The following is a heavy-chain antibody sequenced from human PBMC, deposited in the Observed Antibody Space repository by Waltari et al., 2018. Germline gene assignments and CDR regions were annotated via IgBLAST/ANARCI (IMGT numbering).Heavy chain of an antibody. V-gene: IGHV3-74*01. CDR3: VRGSLNPGFDY. Sequence: EVQLVECGGGLVQPEGSLGSSCPVVGFTFSSYWIHWSRQTPGEGLVWLSRTNTDGSFTNYADSVEGRFTMSRDNAKDTVYLQMNSLRAEDTAIYYCVRGSLNPGFDYWGQGTLVTVSP. CDR1: GFTFSSYW. CDR2: TNTDGSFT. J-gene: IGHJ4*02.